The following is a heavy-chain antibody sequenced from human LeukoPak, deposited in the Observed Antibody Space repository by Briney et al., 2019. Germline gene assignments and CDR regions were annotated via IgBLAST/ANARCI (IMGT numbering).Heavy chain of an antibody. CDR2: IKQDGSEK. CDR1: GFTFSSYW. V-gene: IGHV3-7*01. D-gene: IGHD1-26*01. Sequence: GGSLRLSCAASGFTFSSYWMSWVRQAPGKGLEWVANIKQDGSEKYYVDSVRGRFTISRDNAKNSLYLQMNSLRAEDTAVYYCARESSGSYFDYWGQGTLVTVSS. CDR3: ARESSGSYFDY. J-gene: IGHJ4*02.